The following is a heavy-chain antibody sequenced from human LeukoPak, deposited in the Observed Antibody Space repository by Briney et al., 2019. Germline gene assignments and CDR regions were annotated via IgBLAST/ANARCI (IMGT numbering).Heavy chain of an antibody. V-gene: IGHV3-33*01. J-gene: IGHJ6*02. CDR2: INPDGSQS. Sequence: PGGSLRLSCAASGFTFRSHGMNWVRQAPGKGLEWVAGINPDGSQSYYIDAVKGRFTISRDNSKNTLYLQMNSLRAEDTAMYYCARDLSYFSFDDWGQGTTVTVSS. CDR1: GFTFRSHG. CDR3: ARDLSYFSFDD. D-gene: IGHD2-21*01.